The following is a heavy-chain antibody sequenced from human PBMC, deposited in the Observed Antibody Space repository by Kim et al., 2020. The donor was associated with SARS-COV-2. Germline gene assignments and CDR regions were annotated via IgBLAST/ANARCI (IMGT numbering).Heavy chain of an antibody. D-gene: IGHD3-9*01. CDR2: ISYDGSNK. CDR1: GFTFSSYG. CDR3: ARGGYDILTGSTFAAPGHIDY. Sequence: GGSLRLSCAASGFTFSSYGMHWFRQAPGKGLEGVAVISYDGSNKYYADSVKGRFTISRDNSKNTLYLQMNSLRAEDTAVYYCARGGYDILTGSTFAAPGHIDYWGQGTLVTVSS. J-gene: IGHJ4*02. V-gene: IGHV3-33*05.